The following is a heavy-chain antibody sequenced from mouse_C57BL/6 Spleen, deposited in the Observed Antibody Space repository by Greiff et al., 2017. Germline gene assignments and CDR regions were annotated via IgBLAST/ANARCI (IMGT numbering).Heavy chain of an antibody. CDR1: GYTFTSYW. J-gene: IGHJ1*03. Sequence: QVQLQQPGAELVKPGASVKMSCKASGYTFTSYWITWVKQRPGQGLEWIGDIYPGSGSTNYNEKFKSKATLTVDTSSSTAYMQLSSLTSEDSAVYYGARDLPYYYGSSYWYFDVWGTGTTVTVSS. CDR3: ARDLPYYYGSSYWYFDV. V-gene: IGHV1-55*01. D-gene: IGHD1-1*01. CDR2: IYPGSGST.